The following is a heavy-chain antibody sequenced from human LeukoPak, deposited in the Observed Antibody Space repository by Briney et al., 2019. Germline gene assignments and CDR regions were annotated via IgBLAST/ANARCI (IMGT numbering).Heavy chain of an antibody. J-gene: IGHJ6*03. V-gene: IGHV3-30-3*01. D-gene: IGHD6-19*01. CDR3: ARDGEQWLVTLPHYYYMDV. CDR1: GFTFSSYA. Sequence: PGGSLRLSCAASGFTFSSYAMHWVRQAPGKGLEWVAVISYDGSNKYYADSVKGRFTISRDNSKNTLYLQMNSLRAEDTAVYYCARDGEQWLVTLPHYYYMDVWGKGTTVTVSS. CDR2: ISYDGSNK.